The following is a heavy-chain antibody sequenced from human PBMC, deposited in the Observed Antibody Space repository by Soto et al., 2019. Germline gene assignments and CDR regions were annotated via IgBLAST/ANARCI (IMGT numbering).Heavy chain of an antibody. CDR1: GYSFTSYW. Sequence: GESLKISCKGSGYSFTSYWIGWVRQMPGKGLEWMGIIYPGDSDTRYSPSFQGQVTISADKSISTAYLQWGSLKASDTAMYYCARHGSSVEYYYYGMDVWGQGTTVTVSS. J-gene: IGHJ6*02. D-gene: IGHD6-19*01. V-gene: IGHV5-51*01. CDR3: ARHGSSVEYYYYGMDV. CDR2: IYPGDSDT.